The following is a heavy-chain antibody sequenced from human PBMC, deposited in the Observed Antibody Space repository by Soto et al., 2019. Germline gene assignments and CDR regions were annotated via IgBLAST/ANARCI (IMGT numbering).Heavy chain of an antibody. J-gene: IGHJ6*02. Sequence: PGGSLRLSCAASGLTFSSYAMGLVRQAPGKGLEWVSAISGSGGSTYYADSVKGRFTISRDNSKNTLYLQMNSLRAEDTAVYYCAKDGLILYSDVVVVALGSESGTDVWGQGTTVTVSS. CDR3: AKDGLILYSDVVVVALGSESGTDV. D-gene: IGHD2-15*01. CDR2: ISGSGGST. V-gene: IGHV3-23*01. CDR1: GLTFSSYA.